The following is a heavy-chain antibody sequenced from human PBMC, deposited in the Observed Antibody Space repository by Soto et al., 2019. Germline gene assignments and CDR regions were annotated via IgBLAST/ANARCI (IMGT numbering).Heavy chain of an antibody. Sequence: SETLSLTCTVSGGSIISGYWSWIRQPPGKGLEWIGYISYSGNTNYNPSLKSRVTMSVDTPKNQFSLRLSSVTAADTAVYYCAGLRGYAGSPIDYWGQGTLVTVSS. CDR1: GGSIISGY. D-gene: IGHD2-15*01. J-gene: IGHJ4*02. CDR2: ISYSGNT. V-gene: IGHV4-59*01. CDR3: AGLRGYAGSPIDY.